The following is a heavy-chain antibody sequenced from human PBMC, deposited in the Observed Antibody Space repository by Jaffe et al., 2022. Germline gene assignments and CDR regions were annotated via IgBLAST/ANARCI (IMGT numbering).Heavy chain of an antibody. D-gene: IGHD4-17*01. CDR1: GFTFSSYS. CDR2: ISSSSSYI. J-gene: IGHJ3*02. V-gene: IGHV3-21*01. Sequence: EVQLVESGGGLVKPGGSLRLSCAASGFTFSSYSMNWVRQAPGKGLEWVSSISSSSSYIYYADSVKGRFTISRDNAKNSLYLQMNSLRAEDTAVYYCARDHLLHFYDYGDYYMGFADAFDIWGQGTMVTVSS. CDR3: ARDHLLHFYDYGDYYMGFADAFDI.